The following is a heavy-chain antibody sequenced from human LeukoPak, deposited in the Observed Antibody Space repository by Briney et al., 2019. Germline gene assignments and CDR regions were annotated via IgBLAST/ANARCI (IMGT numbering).Heavy chain of an antibody. CDR3: ARRSGMLAYYFDY. V-gene: IGHV4-34*01. D-gene: IGHD2-8*01. CDR1: GGSFSGYC. J-gene: IGHJ4*02. CDR2: INHSGST. Sequence: PSETLSLTCAVYGGSFSGYCWSWIRQPPGKGLEWIGEINHSGSTNYNPSLKSRVTISVDTSKNQFSLKLSSVTAADTAVYYCARRSGMLAYYFDYWGQGTLVTVSS.